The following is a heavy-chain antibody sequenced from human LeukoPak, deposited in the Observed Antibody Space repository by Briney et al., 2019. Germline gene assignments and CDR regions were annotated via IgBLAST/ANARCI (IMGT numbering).Heavy chain of an antibody. CDR2: IYNGGII. Sequence: SETLSLTCTVSGDSISRYYWSWIRQPAGKGLEWIGRIYNGGIITYNPSLKSRVTMSIDTSNNQFSLRLRFVTAADTAVYYCAREGGSRGDAFDIWGQGTMVTVSS. J-gene: IGHJ3*02. CDR1: GDSISRYY. D-gene: IGHD3-16*01. CDR3: AREGGSRGDAFDI. V-gene: IGHV4-4*07.